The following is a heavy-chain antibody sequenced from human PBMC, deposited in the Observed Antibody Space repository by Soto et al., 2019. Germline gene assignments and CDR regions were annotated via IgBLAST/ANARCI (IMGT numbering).Heavy chain of an antibody. V-gene: IGHV1-8*01. CDR1: GYTFSDFD. CDR2: MNAKSGDT. J-gene: IGHJ6*02. D-gene: IGHD3-16*01. CDR3: ARGNPFNYAGFDV. Sequence: QAHLEQSGAEVKRHGASVKVSCKASGYTFSDFDINWLRQAAGQGPEWMGWMNAKSGDTFSAQRFQGKFNMTWDTSLSTAYMEVGSLTSDDAAIYYCARGNPFNYAGFDVWGQGTTVAVSS.